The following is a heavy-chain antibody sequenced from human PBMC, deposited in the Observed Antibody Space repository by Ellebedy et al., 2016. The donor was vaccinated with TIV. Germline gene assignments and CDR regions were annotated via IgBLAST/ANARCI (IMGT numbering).Heavy chain of an antibody. CDR1: GGSISSYY. CDR3: ARSAARSYYYYYYGMDV. CDR2: IYYSGST. D-gene: IGHD6-6*01. Sequence: SETLSLTCTVSGGSISSYYWSWIRQLPGKGLEWIGYIYYSGSTNYNPSLKSRVTISVDTSKNQFSLKLSSVTAADTAVYYCARSAARSYYYYYYGMDVWGQGTTVTVSS. J-gene: IGHJ6*02. V-gene: IGHV4-59*12.